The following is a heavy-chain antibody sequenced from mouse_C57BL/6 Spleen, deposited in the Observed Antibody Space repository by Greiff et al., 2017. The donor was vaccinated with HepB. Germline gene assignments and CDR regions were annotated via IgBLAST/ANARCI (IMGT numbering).Heavy chain of an antibody. CDR3: AREDGSSYDYYAMDY. Sequence: QVQLQQPGTELVKPGASVKLSCKASGYTFTSYWMHWVKQRPGQGLEWIGNINPSNGGTNYNEKFKSKATLTVDKSSSTAYMQLSSLTSEDSAVYYGAREDGSSYDYYAMDYWGQGTSVTVSS. CDR2: INPSNGGT. CDR1: GYTFTSYW. D-gene: IGHD1-1*01. V-gene: IGHV1-53*01. J-gene: IGHJ4*01.